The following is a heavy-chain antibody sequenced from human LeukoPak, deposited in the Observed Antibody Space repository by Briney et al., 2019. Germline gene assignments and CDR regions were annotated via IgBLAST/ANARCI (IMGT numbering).Heavy chain of an antibody. CDR1: GGSISGGY. Sequence: SETLSLTCTVSGGSISGGYWSWIRQPPGRGLEWIGYVYTSGSTNYNPSLKSRVTISVDTSKSQFAPKLSSVTAADTAVYYCAKSYFDYSTYYSYYFNLWGQGALVTVSS. J-gene: IGHJ4*02. V-gene: IGHV4-4*09. CDR3: AKSYFDYSTYYSYYFNL. CDR2: VYTSGST. D-gene: IGHD4-11*01.